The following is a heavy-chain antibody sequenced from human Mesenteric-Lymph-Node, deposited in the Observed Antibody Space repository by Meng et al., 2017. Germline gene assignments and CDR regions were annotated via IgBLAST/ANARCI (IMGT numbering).Heavy chain of an antibody. Sequence: QGQLVESGGGVVQPGRSLRLSCAASGFAFSSYGMHWVRQAPGKGLEWVALISHDGSNKYYADSVKGRFTVSRDNSKNTLYLQMNSQTTEDTAVYYCAGGYSYGDYWGQGTLVTSPQ. CDR2: ISHDGSNK. CDR1: GFAFSSYG. J-gene: IGHJ4*02. CDR3: AGGYSYGDY. V-gene: IGHV3-30*03. D-gene: IGHD5-18*01.